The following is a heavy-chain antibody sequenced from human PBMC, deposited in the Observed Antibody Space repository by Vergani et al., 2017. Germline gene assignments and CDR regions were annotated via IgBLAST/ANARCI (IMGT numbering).Heavy chain of an antibody. J-gene: IGHJ6*02. D-gene: IGHD3-16*01. Sequence: EVQLVESGGGLVQPGGSLTLSCAASGFTFSNSWMTWVRQAPGKGLEWVACIKQDGSQKYYADSVEGRFTISRDNVKNSLYLQMNSLRAEDTAVYYCARVLGPNIGFWYYYYGMDVWGQGTTVTVSS. V-gene: IGHV3-7*01. CDR1: GFTFSNSW. CDR2: IKQDGSQK. CDR3: ARVLGPNIGFWYYYYGMDV.